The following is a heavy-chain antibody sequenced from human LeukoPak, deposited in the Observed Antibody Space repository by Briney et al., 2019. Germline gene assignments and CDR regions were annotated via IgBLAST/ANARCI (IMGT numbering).Heavy chain of an antibody. CDR1: GGTFSSYA. CDR3: AREVTDTSGWYKFDY. Sequence: SVKVSCKASGGTFSSYAISWVRQAPGQGLEWMGRIIPILGIANYAQKFQGRVTITADKSTSTAYMELSSLRSEDTAVYYCAREVTDTSGWYKFDYWGQGTLVTVSS. V-gene: IGHV1-69*04. CDR2: IIPILGIA. J-gene: IGHJ4*02. D-gene: IGHD6-19*01.